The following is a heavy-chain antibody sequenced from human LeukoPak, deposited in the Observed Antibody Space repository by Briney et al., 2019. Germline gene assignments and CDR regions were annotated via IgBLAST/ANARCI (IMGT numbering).Heavy chain of an antibody. CDR2: IYSSGST. CDR3: AGISGSYLSNWFDP. CDR1: GGSISSGSYY. J-gene: IGHJ5*02. Sequence: SQTPSLTCTVSGGSISSGSYYSSWIRQPAGNGLEWIGRIYSSGSTNYNPSLKSRVTISVGTYRNQFSLKLSSVTAADTAVYYCAGISGSYLSNWFDPWGQGTLVTVSS. V-gene: IGHV4-61*02. D-gene: IGHD1-26*01.